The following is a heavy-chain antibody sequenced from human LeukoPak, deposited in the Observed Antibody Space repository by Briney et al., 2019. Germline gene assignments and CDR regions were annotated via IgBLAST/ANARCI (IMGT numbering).Heavy chain of an antibody. CDR3: AKDSVPHYYGSGSYYNTGPYFDY. V-gene: IGHV3-30-3*01. D-gene: IGHD3-10*01. Sequence: GGSLRLSCAASGFTFSSYAMHWVRQAPGKGLEWVAVISYDGSNKYYADSVKGRFTISRDNSKNTLYLQMNSLRAEDTAVYYCAKDSVPHYYGSGSYYNTGPYFDYWGQGTLVTVSS. J-gene: IGHJ4*02. CDR2: ISYDGSNK. CDR1: GFTFSSYA.